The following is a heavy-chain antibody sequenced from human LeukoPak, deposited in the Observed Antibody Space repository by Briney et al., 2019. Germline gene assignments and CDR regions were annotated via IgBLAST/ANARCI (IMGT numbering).Heavy chain of an antibody. CDR3: ARDLEQQMVLGRFDP. J-gene: IGHJ5*02. V-gene: IGHV3-33*01. CDR2: IWYDGSNK. CDR1: GFTFSSYG. D-gene: IGHD6-13*01. Sequence: GGSLRLSCAASGFTFSSYGMHWVRQAPGKGLEWVAVIWYDGSNKYYADSVKGRFTISRDNSKNTLYLQMNSLRAEDTAVYYCARDLEQQMVLGRFDPWGQGTLVIVSS.